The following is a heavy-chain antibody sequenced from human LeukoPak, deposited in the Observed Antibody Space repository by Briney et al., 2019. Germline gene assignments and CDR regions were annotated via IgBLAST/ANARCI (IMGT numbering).Heavy chain of an antibody. D-gene: IGHD5-24*01. Sequence: SETLSLTCTVSGGSISSSSYYWGWIRQPPGKGLEWIGSIYYRGSTYYDPSLKSRVTISVDTSKNQFSLKLSSVTAADTAVYYCARDRRDGYNFNFDYWGQGTLVTVSS. J-gene: IGHJ4*02. CDR2: IYYRGST. CDR3: ARDRRDGYNFNFDY. V-gene: IGHV4-39*07. CDR1: GGSISSSSYY.